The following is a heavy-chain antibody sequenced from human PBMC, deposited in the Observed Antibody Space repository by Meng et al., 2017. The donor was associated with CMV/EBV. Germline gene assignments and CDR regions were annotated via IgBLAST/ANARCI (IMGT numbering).Heavy chain of an antibody. CDR1: GFTFDDYA. CDR3: ERAHDFWGCYYS. D-gene: IGHD3-3*01. J-gene: IGHJ5*02. CDR2: INSDGGST. Sequence: GESLNISCAAPGFTFDDYAMHSVRQAPGKGLVLVSRINSDGGSTSYADSVKGRFTISRDNAKNTLYLHMNSLSAEDTAVYYCERAHDFWGCYYSWGQGTLVTVSS. V-gene: IGHV3-74*01.